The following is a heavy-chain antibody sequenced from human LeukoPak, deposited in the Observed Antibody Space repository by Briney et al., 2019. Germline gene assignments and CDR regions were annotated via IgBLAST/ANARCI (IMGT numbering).Heavy chain of an antibody. J-gene: IGHJ4*02. V-gene: IGHV3-20*04. CDR1: GFTFAVYG. CDR3: ARNSGANLYTYSFAY. CDR2: IIWNGGST. Sequence: GGSLRLSCAASGFTFAVYGMSGVRQAPGKGLEWVSGIIWNGGSTRYAHSVRGRFTFSNDNAKNSLHLQMSGLRAEDAVLYYCARNSGANLYTYSFAYWGQGALVTVSS. D-gene: IGHD1-26*01.